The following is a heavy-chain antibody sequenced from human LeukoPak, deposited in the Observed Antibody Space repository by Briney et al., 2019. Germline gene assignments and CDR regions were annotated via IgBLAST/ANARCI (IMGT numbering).Heavy chain of an antibody. CDR2: INSDGSST. D-gene: IGHD2-2*01. V-gene: IGHV3-74*01. J-gene: IGHJ4*02. Sequence: GGSLRLSCAASGFTSSSYWMHWVRQAPGKGLVWVSRINSDGSSTSYADSVKGRFTISRDNAKNTLYLQMNSLRAEDTAVYYCAKLGCCSSTSCYDYWGQGTLVTVSS. CDR1: GFTSSSYW. CDR3: AKLGCCSSTSCYDY.